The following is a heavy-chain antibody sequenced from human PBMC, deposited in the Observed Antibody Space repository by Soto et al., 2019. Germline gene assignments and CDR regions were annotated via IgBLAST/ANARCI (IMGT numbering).Heavy chain of an antibody. J-gene: IGHJ6*02. Sequence: GGSLRLSCAASGFTFDDYAMHWVRQAPGKGLEWVSGISWNSGSIGYADSVKGRFTISRDNAKNSLYLQMNSLRAEDTALYYCAKAQGGSSVYGMDVWGQGTTVTVSS. D-gene: IGHD6-19*01. CDR2: ISWNSGSI. V-gene: IGHV3-9*01. CDR3: AKAQGGSSVYGMDV. CDR1: GFTFDDYA.